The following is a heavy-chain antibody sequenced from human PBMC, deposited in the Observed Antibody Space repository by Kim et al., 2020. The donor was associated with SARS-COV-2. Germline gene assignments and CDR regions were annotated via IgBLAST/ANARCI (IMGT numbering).Heavy chain of an antibody. V-gene: IGHV3-11*06. CDR3: ARDLSDSSSWGGYYYYYGMDV. D-gene: IGHD6-13*01. CDR1: GFTFSDYY. CDR2: ISSSSSYT. J-gene: IGHJ6*02. Sequence: GGSLRLSCAASGFTFSDYYMSWIRQAPGKGLEWVSYISSSSSYTNYADSVKGRFTISRDNAKNSLYLQMNSLRAEDTAVYYCARDLSDSSSWGGYYYYYGMDVWGQGTTVTVSS.